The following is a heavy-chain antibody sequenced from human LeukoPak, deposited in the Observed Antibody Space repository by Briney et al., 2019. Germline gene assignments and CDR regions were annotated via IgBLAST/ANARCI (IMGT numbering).Heavy chain of an antibody. J-gene: IGHJ3*02. Sequence: SETLSLTCTVSGDSITSYYWNWIRQPPGKGLEWIGYIYYSGSGGTKYNPSLKSRVTISVDTSKNQVSLRLNSVTAADTAVYYCAGDNRDAFDIWGQGTMVTVSS. CDR2: IYYSGSGGT. D-gene: IGHD2-21*02. CDR3: AGDNRDAFDI. CDR1: GDSITSYY. V-gene: IGHV4-59*01.